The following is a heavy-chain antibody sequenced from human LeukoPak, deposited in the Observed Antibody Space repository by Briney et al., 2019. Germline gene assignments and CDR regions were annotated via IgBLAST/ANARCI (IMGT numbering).Heavy chain of an antibody. Sequence: GGSLRLSCAASGFTFSSYSTNWVRQAPGKGLEWVSSISSSSSYIYYADSVKGRFTISRDNAKNSLYLQMNSLRAEDTAVYYCARGAARRTVNFDYWGQGTLVTVSS. D-gene: IGHD6-6*01. CDR2: ISSSSSYI. V-gene: IGHV3-21*01. J-gene: IGHJ4*02. CDR3: ARGAARRTVNFDY. CDR1: GFTFSSYS.